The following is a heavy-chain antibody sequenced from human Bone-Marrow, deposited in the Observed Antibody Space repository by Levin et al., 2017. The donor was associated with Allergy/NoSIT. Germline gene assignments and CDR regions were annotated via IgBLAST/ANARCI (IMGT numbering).Heavy chain of an antibody. CDR3: ARDGYSGSYRDY. CDR2: ISSSGNTI. V-gene: IGHV3-48*02. CDR1: GFTFSYSS. D-gene: IGHD1-26*01. J-gene: IGHJ4*02. Sequence: GGSLRLSCTASGFTFSYSSMNWVRQAPGKGLEWISYISSSGNTIYYADAVQGRFTISRDSAKNSLYLQMNSLRDEDTAVDYCARDGYSGSYRDYWGRGTLVTVSS.